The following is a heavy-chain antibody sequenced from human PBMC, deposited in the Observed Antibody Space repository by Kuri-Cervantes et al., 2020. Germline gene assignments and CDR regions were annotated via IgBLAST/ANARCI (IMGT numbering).Heavy chain of an antibody. CDR3: AKDQYYYGSGKDGMDV. CDR1: GFTFSSYG. J-gene: IGHJ6*02. D-gene: IGHD3-10*01. V-gene: IGHV3-30*02. CDR2: IWYDGSNK. Sequence: GGSLRLSCAASGFTFSSYGMHWVRQAPGKGLEWVAVIWYDGSNKYYADSVKGRFTISRDNSKNTLYLQMNSLRAEDTAVYYCAKDQYYYGSGKDGMDVWGQGTTVTVSS.